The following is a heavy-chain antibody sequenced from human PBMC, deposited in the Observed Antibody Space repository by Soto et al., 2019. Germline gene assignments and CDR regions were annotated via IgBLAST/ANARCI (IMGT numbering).Heavy chain of an antibody. D-gene: IGHD6-13*01. CDR2: ISWNSGSK. CDR1: GFTFDDYA. V-gene: IGHV3-9*01. J-gene: IGHJ4*02. Sequence: PGGSLRLSCAASGFTFDDYAMQWVRQPPGKGLEWVSGISWNSGSKGYADSVKGRFTISRDNAKNSLYLQMNSLRVGDTALYYCAKSRQGNIWYYFDFWGQGPLVTVSS. CDR3: AKSRQGNIWYYFDF.